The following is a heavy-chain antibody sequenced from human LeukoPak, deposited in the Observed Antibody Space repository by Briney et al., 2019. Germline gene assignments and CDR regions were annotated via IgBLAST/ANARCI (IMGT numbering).Heavy chain of an antibody. Sequence: SETLSLTCTVSGGSISSSSYYWGWIRQPPGKGLEWIGSIYYSGSTYYNPSLKSRVTISVDTSKNQFSLKLSSVTAADTAVYYCARATWFGEFHFDYWGQGTLVTVSS. CDR1: GGSISSSSYY. V-gene: IGHV4-39*01. J-gene: IGHJ4*02. D-gene: IGHD3-10*01. CDR2: IYYSGST. CDR3: ARATWFGEFHFDY.